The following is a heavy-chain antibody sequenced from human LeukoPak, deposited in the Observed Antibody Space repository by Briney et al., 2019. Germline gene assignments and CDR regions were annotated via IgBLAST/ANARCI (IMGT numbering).Heavy chain of an antibody. CDR1: GGSISSYY. D-gene: IGHD2/OR15-2a*01. V-gene: IGHV4-4*07. CDR2: IYTSGST. Sequence: PSETLSLTCTVSGGSISSYYWSWIRQPAGKGLEWIRRIYTSGSTNYNPSLKSRVTMSVDTSKNQFSLKLSSVTAADTAVYYCARLLTGYYYYYMDVWGKGTTVTVSS. CDR3: ARLLTGYYYYYMDV. J-gene: IGHJ6*03.